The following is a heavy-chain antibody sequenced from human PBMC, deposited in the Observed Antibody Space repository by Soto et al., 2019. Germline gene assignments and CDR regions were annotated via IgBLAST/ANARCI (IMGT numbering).Heavy chain of an antibody. CDR3: AKGPYGDPGRVGPAAHDY. CDR2: ISGSGGST. Sequence: EVQLLESVGGLVQPGGSLRLSCAASGFTFSSYAMSWVRQAPGKGLEWVSAISGSGGSTYYADSVKGRFTISRDNSKNTLYLQMNSLRAEDTAVYYCAKGPYGDPGRVGPAAHDYWGQGTLVTVSS. J-gene: IGHJ4*02. CDR1: GFTFSSYA. D-gene: IGHD4-17*01. V-gene: IGHV3-23*01.